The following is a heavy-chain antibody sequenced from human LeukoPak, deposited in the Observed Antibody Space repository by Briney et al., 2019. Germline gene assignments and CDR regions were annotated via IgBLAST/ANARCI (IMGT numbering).Heavy chain of an antibody. CDR2: ISYDGSNK. V-gene: IGHV3-30-3*01. D-gene: IGHD5-24*01. Sequence: PGRSLRLSCAASGFTFSSYAMHWVRQAPGKGLEWVAVISYDGSNKYYADSVKGRFTISRDNANNTLYLQMNSLRVEDTAVYYCVRDNAYKFDYWGQGTLVTVSS. CDR1: GFTFSSYA. CDR3: VRDNAYKFDY. J-gene: IGHJ4*02.